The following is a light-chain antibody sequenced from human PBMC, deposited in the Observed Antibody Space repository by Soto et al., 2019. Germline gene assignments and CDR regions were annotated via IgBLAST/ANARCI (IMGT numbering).Light chain of an antibody. CDR3: QQYNDWPRT. J-gene: IGKJ1*01. CDR1: QSVSIN. Sequence: EIVMTQSPATLSVSPGERATLSCRASQSVSINLAWFQQKPGQAPRLLIHRASTRATDIPARFSGSGSGTEFTLTISSLQSEDLAVYYCQQYNDWPRTFGQGTKV. CDR2: RAS. V-gene: IGKV3-15*01.